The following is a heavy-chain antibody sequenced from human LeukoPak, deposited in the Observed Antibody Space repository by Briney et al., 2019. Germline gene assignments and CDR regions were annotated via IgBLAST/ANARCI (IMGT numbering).Heavy chain of an antibody. CDR1: GGSISSGGYS. D-gene: IGHD4-11*01. J-gene: IGHJ4*02. Sequence: PSQTLSLTCAVSGGSISSGGYSWSWIRQPPGKGLEWIGSIYHSGSTYYNPSLKSRVTISVDTSKNQFSLKLSSVTAADTAVYYCARVQYSNYFVYYFDYWGQGTLVTVSS. V-gene: IGHV4-30-2*03. CDR3: ARVQYSNYFVYYFDY. CDR2: IYHSGST.